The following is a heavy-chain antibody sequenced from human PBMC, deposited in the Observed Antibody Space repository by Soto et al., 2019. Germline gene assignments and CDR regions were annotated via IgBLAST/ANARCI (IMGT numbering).Heavy chain of an antibody. V-gene: IGHV1-46*02. CDR2: INPSGGST. CDR1: GYTFYSHS. CDR3: ARGRDPYSGSYYFDY. D-gene: IGHD1-26*01. J-gene: IGHJ4*02. Sequence: ASVKVSCKASGYTFYSHSISWVRQAPGQGLEWMGIINPSGGSTSYAQKFQGRVTMTRDTSTSTVYMELSSLRSEDTAVYYCARGRDPYSGSYYFDYWGQGTLVTVSS.